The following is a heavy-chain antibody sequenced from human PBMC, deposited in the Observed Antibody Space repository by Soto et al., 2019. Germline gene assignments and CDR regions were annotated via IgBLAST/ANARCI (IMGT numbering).Heavy chain of an antibody. CDR1: GYTFTIYG. CDR3: ARGGSGYCSGGSCYSSYWYFDL. CDR2: ISAYNGNT. V-gene: IGHV1-18*01. Sequence: VSVKVSCKASGYTFTIYGISWVRQAPGQGLEWMGWISAYNGNTNYAQKLQGKVTMTTDTSTSTAYMELRSLRSDDTAVYYCARGGSGYCSGGSCYSSYWYFDLWGRGTLVTVSS. D-gene: IGHD2-15*01. J-gene: IGHJ2*01.